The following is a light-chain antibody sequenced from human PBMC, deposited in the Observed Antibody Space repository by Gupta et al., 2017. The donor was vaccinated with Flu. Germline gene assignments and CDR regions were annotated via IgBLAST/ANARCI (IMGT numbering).Light chain of an antibody. CDR2: KAS. Sequence: DIRMTQFPSTLSASIGDTGTISCRASQNIDGWLAWYQWKPGKAPKLIIYKASRRENGVPSRFSGSGYEXLFTLTXTGRQRDDSAHYCGHQDFSYRTFGXGTKVDIK. J-gene: IGKJ1*01. CDR3: HQDFSYRT. CDR1: QNIDGW. V-gene: IGKV1-5*01.